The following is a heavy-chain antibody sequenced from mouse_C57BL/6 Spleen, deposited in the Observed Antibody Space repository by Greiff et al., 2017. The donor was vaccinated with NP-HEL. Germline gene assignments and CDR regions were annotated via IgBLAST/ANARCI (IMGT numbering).Heavy chain of an antibody. CDR1: GFSLTSYG. CDR3: ARNGDDYDVNWYFDV. CDR2: IWSGGST. V-gene: IGHV2-2*01. J-gene: IGHJ1*03. Sequence: VKLMESGPGLVQPSQSLSITCTVSGFSLTSYGVHWVRQSPGKGLEWLGVIWSGGSTDYNAAFISRLSISKDNSKSQVFCKMNSLQADDTAIYYCARNGDDYDVNWYFDVWGTGTTVTVSS. D-gene: IGHD2-4*01.